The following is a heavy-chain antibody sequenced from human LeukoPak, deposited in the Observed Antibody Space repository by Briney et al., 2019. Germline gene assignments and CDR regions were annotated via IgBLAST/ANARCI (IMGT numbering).Heavy chain of an antibody. CDR2: ISGSDGST. Sequence: SGGSLRLSCAASGFTFRSYGMSWVRQAPGKGLEWVSAISGSDGSTYYADSVKGRFTISRDNAKNSLYLQMNGLRAEDTAVYYCAELGITMIGGVWGKGTTVTISS. J-gene: IGHJ6*04. D-gene: IGHD3-10*02. CDR1: GFTFRSYG. CDR3: AELGITMIGGV. V-gene: IGHV3-23*01.